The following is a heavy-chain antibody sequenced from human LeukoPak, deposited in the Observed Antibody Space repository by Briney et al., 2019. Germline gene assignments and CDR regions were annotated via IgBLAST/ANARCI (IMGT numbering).Heavy chain of an antibody. Sequence: ASVKVSCKASGYTFTNYDINWVRQATGQGLEWMGYKNPNSGNSAYAQKFQGRVTITTDASITTAYMELSGLRSEDTALYYCAREGLDYWGQGTLVTVSS. CDR1: GYTFTNYD. J-gene: IGHJ4*02. V-gene: IGHV1-8*01. CDR3: AREGLDY. CDR2: KNPNSGNS.